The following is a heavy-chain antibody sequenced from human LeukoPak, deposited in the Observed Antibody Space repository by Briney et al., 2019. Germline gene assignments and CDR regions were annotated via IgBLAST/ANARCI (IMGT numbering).Heavy chain of an antibody. J-gene: IGHJ6*03. CDR2: INPSGGST. Sequence: ASVNVSCKASGYTFASYYIHWVRQAPGQGLEWMGIINPSGGSTNYAQQFQGRVTMTRDTSTSTVYMELSSLRSDDTAVYYCARGPRITLVRGGQWYFYMDVWGKGTTVTVSS. CDR1: GYTFASYY. CDR3: ARGPRITLVRGGQWYFYMDV. D-gene: IGHD3-10*01. V-gene: IGHV1-46*01.